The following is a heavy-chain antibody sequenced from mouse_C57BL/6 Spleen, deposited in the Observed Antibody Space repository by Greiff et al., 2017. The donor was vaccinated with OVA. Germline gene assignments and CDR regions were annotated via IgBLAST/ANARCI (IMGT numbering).Heavy chain of an antibody. CDR2: IRSTSNNYAT. CDR3: VRHPSLYSNYPYAMDY. D-gene: IGHD2-5*01. CDR1: GFSFNTYA. V-gene: IGHV10-1*01. Sequence: EVKLQESGGGLVQPKGSLKLSCAASGFSFNTYAMNWVRQAPGKGLEWVARIRSTSNNYATYYADSVKDRFTISRDDSESMLYLQMNNLKTEDTAMYYCVRHPSLYSNYPYAMDYWGQGTSVTVSS. J-gene: IGHJ4*01.